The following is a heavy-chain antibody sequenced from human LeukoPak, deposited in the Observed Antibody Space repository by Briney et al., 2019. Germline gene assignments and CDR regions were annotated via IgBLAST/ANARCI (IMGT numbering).Heavy chain of an antibody. J-gene: IGHJ4*02. D-gene: IGHD2-2*01. CDR2: IIPIFGTA. CDR3: ARPRSSTSPQYYYFDY. Sequence: ASVKVSCKASGGTFSSYAISWVRQAPGQGLEWMGGIIPIFGTANYAQKFQGRVTITADESTSTAYMELGSLRSEDTAVYYCARPRSSTSPQYYYFDYWGQGTLVTVSS. V-gene: IGHV1-69*13. CDR1: GGTFSSYA.